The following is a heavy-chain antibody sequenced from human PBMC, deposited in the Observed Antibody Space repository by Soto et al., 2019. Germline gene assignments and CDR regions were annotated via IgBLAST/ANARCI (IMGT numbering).Heavy chain of an antibody. CDR3: VRDILAPGSFVYFDY. CDR1: AFTGSTYP. D-gene: IGHD2-8*02. J-gene: IGHJ4*02. Sequence: PGGSLRLSSAASAFTGSTYPMSRVRQTAGKGLEWVSDNIASDGHQYHADSVKGRFTVSRDNSKNSLYLEVSSPRADDTAVYYCVRDILAPGSFVYFDYWGQGTLGTV. V-gene: IGHV3-23*01. CDR2: NIASDGHQ.